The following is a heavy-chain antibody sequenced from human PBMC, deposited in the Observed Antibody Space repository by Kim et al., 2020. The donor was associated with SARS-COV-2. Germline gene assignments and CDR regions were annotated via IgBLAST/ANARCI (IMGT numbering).Heavy chain of an antibody. V-gene: IGHV4-59*13. CDR3: ARGFDY. J-gene: IGHJ4*02. CDR1: GGSISSYY. Sequence: SETLSLTCTVSGGSISSYYWSWIRQPPGKGLEWMGIIYYSGSTNNNPSLKSQVTISLDTSKNQFSLKLSLLTAADTAVYYFARGFDYWGQVTLVTVSS. CDR2: IYYSGST.